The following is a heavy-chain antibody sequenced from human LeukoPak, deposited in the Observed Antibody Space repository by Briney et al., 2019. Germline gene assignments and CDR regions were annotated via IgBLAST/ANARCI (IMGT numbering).Heavy chain of an antibody. CDR3: PRGSSGPDY. V-gene: IGHV3-23*01. J-gene: IGHJ4*02. CDR2: ISASGGST. D-gene: IGHD6-19*01. CDR1: GFTFSSYA. Sequence: SGGSLRLSCAASGFTFSSYAMSWVRQAPGKGLEWVSSISASGGSTYYADSVKGRFTISRDNSENTLHLQMNSLRAEDTAIYYCPRGSSGPDYWGQGTLVTVSS.